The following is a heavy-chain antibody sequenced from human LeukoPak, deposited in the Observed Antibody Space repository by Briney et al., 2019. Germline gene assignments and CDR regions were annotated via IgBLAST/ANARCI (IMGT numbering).Heavy chain of an antibody. CDR2: INQGGSDK. CDR1: GFTFSSYA. D-gene: IGHD1-26*01. CDR3: TRLSRGTYGGDY. Sequence: GGSLRLSCAASGFTFSSYAMTWVRQAPGKGLEWVANINQGGSDKYYVDCVKGRFTISRDNAKNSLYLQMNSLRVEDTAIYYCTRLSRGTYGGDYWGQGTLVTVSS. J-gene: IGHJ4*02. V-gene: IGHV3-7*03.